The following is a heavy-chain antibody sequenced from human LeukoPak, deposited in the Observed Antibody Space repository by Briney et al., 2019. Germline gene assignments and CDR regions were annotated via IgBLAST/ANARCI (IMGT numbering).Heavy chain of an antibody. CDR1: GYTFTSYY. Sequence: ASVKVSCKASGYTFTSYYMHWVRQAPGQGLEWMGIINPSGGSTSYAQKFQGRVTMARDTSTSTVYMELSSLRSEDTAVYYCARDNGDFWSGSNRWGQGTLVTVSS. CDR3: ARDNGDFWSGSNR. J-gene: IGHJ4*02. CDR2: INPSGGST. V-gene: IGHV1-46*01. D-gene: IGHD3-3*01.